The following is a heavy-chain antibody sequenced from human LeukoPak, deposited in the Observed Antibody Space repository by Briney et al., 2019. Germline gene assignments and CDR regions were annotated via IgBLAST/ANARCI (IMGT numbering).Heavy chain of an antibody. Sequence: SETLSLTRIVSVGSISRSSYYGGWIRQPPGKGLEWIGSIYYSGNTYYNPSLKSRVPISVDRSKNQFSLKLSSVTAADTAVYYCARHENRNDGFDYWGQGTLVTVSS. CDR1: VGSISRSSYY. CDR2: IYYSGNT. V-gene: IGHV4-39*01. J-gene: IGHJ4*02. D-gene: IGHD1-1*01. CDR3: ARHENRNDGFDY.